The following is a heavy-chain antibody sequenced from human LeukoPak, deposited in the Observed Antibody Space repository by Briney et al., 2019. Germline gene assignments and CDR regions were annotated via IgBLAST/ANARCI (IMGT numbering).Heavy chain of an antibody. D-gene: IGHD3-16*01. Sequence: GGSLRLSCAASGFTVSSNYMSWVRQAPGKGLEWVSATSGGGTTTYYADSVKGRVTISRDNSKNTLYLQMNSLRVDDTAVYYCAKGRGDGPDAFDIWGQGTMVTASS. V-gene: IGHV3-23*01. J-gene: IGHJ3*02. CDR2: TSGGGTTT. CDR3: AKGRGDGPDAFDI. CDR1: GFTVSSNY.